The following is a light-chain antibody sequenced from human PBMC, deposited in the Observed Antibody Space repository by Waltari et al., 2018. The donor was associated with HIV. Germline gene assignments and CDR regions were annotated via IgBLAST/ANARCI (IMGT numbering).Light chain of an antibody. V-gene: IGLV3-27*01. Sequence: SYELTQPSSVSVSPGQTARITCPGDGLAKSYVRWFQQKPGQAPVLVIYKDIERPSGIPERFSGSSSGTTVTLTISGAQVEDEADYYCFSAADNNLGVFGGGTKVTVL. CDR2: KDI. CDR3: FSAADNNLGV. CDR1: GLAKSY. J-gene: IGLJ3*02.